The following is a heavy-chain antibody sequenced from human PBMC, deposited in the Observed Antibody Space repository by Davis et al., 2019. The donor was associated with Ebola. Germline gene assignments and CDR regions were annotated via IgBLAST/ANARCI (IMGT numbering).Heavy chain of an antibody. Sequence: AASVKVSCKASGYTFTSYGISWVRQAPGQGLEWMGWISGHNDHTKYSQKVQDRVTLTTDRSMSTAYMELRSLRSDDTAVYYCARGGLTTLVTPDYWGQGTLVTVSS. CDR3: ARGGLTTLVTPDY. J-gene: IGHJ4*02. D-gene: IGHD4-23*01. CDR2: ISGHNDHT. CDR1: GYTFTSYG. V-gene: IGHV1-18*01.